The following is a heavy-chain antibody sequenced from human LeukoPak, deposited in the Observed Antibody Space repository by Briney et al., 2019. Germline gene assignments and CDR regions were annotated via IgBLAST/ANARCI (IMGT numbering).Heavy chain of an antibody. Sequence: SETLSLTCAVYGGSFSGYYWSWIRQPPGKGLEWNGEINHSGSTNYNPSLKSRVTISVDTSKNQFSLKLSSVTAADAAVYYCARARITMVRGVIIDYWGQGTLVTVSS. J-gene: IGHJ4*02. CDR3: ARARITMVRGVIIDY. CDR1: GGSFSGYY. V-gene: IGHV4-34*01. D-gene: IGHD3-10*01. CDR2: INHSGST.